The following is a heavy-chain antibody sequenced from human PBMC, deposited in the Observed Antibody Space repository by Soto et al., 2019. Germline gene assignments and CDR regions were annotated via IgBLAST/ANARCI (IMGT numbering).Heavy chain of an antibody. CDR2: ISYDGSNK. Sequence: QVQLVESGGGVVQPGRSLRLSCAASGFTFSSYGMHWVRQAPGKGLEWVAVISYDGSNKYYADSVKGRFTISRDNSKNTLYLQMNSLRAEDTAVYYCAKNLDSAVTPEYNWFDPWGQGTLVTVSS. D-gene: IGHD4-17*01. CDR3: AKNLDSAVTPEYNWFDP. CDR1: GFTFSSYG. J-gene: IGHJ5*02. V-gene: IGHV3-30*18.